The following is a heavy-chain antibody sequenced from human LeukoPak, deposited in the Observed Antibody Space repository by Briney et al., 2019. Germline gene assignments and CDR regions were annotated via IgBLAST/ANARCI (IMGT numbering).Heavy chain of an antibody. CDR3: AKDLDC. V-gene: IGHV3-30*18. Sequence: PGRSLRLSCAASGFTFSSYGMHWVRQAPGKGLEWVAVISYDGSNKYYADSVKGRFTISRDNSKNTLYLQMNSLRAEDTAVYYCAKDLDCWGQGTLVTVSS. CDR1: GFTFSSYG. CDR2: ISYDGSNK. J-gene: IGHJ4*02.